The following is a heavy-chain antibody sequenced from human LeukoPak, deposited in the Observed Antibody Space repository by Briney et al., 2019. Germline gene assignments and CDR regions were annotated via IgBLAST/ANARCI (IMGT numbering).Heavy chain of an antibody. J-gene: IGHJ6*03. D-gene: IGHD2-2*01. CDR1: GGTFSSYA. CDR3: ARHLGYCSSTSCLEYYYYYYMDV. V-gene: IGHV1-69*05. CDR2: IIPIFGTA. Sequence: AASVKVSCKASGGTFSSYAISWVRQAPGQGLEWMGRIIPIFGTANYAQKFQGRVTITTDESTSTAYMELSGLRSEDTAVYYCARHLGYCSSTSCLEYYYYYYMDVWGKGTTATVSS.